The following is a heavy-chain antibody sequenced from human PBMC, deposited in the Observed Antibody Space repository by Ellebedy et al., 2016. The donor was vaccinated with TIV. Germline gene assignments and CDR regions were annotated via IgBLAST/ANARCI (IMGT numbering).Heavy chain of an antibody. J-gene: IGHJ4*02. Sequence: PGGSLRLSCAASGFTFANYAMSWVRQAPGKGLAWVSVITSSGESTFYADSVKGRFTISRDNSNNTLYLQLNSLRAEDTAIYYCAKQGPTVTSAFDSWGLGTLVTVSS. CDR3: AKQGPTVTSAFDS. V-gene: IGHV3-23*01. CDR1: GFTFANYA. D-gene: IGHD4-17*01. CDR2: ITSSGEST.